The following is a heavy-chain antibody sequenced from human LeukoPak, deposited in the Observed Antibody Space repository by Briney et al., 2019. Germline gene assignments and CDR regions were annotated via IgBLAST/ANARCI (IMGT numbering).Heavy chain of an antibody. Sequence: SETLSLTCTVSGGSLCSSTYYWGWIRQPPGKGLEWIASIAYSGSTYNPSLKSRVTISVDTSKNQFSLKLSSVTAADTAVYYCARLGFCTSTSCPWGQGTLVTVSS. CDR2: IAYSGST. V-gene: IGHV4-39*01. CDR1: GGSLCSSTYY. J-gene: IGHJ5*02. CDR3: ARLGFCTSTSCP. D-gene: IGHD2-2*01.